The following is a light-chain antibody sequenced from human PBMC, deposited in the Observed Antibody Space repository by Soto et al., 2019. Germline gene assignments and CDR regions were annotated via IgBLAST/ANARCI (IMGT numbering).Light chain of an antibody. CDR3: SSYSSSITQVV. CDR2: DNS. Sequence: QSVLTQPPSVSGAPGQRVTISCTGSSSNIGTYYDVHWYQQLPGTAPKLLIYDNSNRPSGVPDRFSGSKSANTASLTISGLQAEDEATYYCSSYSSSITQVVFGGGTKLTVL. V-gene: IGLV1-40*01. CDR1: SSNIGTYYD. J-gene: IGLJ2*01.